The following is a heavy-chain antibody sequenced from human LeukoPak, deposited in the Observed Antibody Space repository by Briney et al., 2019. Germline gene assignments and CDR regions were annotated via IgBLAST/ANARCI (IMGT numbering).Heavy chain of an antibody. Sequence: GGSMRLSCAASGFTFSVYAMSWIRQAPGKGLEWVSTISGSGGSTYYADSVKGRFTISRDNSKNTVILQINSLRAEDTALYYCAKGRGNQLLPFDYWGQGTLVTVSS. CDR1: GFTFSVYA. J-gene: IGHJ4*02. D-gene: IGHD2-2*01. CDR2: ISGSGGST. V-gene: IGHV3-23*01. CDR3: AKGRGNQLLPFDY.